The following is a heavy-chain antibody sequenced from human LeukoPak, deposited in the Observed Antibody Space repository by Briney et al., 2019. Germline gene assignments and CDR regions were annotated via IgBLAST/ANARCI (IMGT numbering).Heavy chain of an antibody. CDR3: ARARYSYGLDY. Sequence: GGSLRLSCAASGFTVSSNYMSWVRQAPGKGLEWVSVIYSGGSTYYADSVKGRFTISRDNSKNTLYLQMNSLRPEDTAVYYCARARYSYGLDYWGQGTLVTVSS. D-gene: IGHD5-18*01. J-gene: IGHJ4*02. CDR2: IYSGGST. CDR1: GFTVSSNY. V-gene: IGHV3-53*01.